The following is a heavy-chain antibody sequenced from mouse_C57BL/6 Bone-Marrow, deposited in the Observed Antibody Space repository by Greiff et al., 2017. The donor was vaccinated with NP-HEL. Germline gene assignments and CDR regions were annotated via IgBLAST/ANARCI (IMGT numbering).Heavy chain of an antibody. J-gene: IGHJ1*03. CDR2: ISGGGGNT. CDR3: ARLGTTVVANFDV. CDR1: GFTFSSYT. Sequence: EVKLMESGGGLVKPGGSLKLSCAASGFTFSSYTMSWVRQTPEKRLEWVATISGGGGNTYYPDSVKGRFTISRDNAKNTLYLQMSSLRSEDTALYYCARLGTTVVANFDVWGTGTTVTVSS. D-gene: IGHD1-1*01. V-gene: IGHV5-9*01.